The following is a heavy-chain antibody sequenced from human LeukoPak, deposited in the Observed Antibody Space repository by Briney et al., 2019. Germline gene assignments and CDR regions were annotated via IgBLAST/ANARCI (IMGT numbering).Heavy chain of an antibody. V-gene: IGHV3-48*04. CDR1: EFTFSSYS. J-gene: IGHJ4*02. CDR3: ARGDSSSGDY. Sequence: GGSLRLSCAASEFTFSSYSMNWVRQAPGKGLEWVSYISSSSRTIYYADSVKGRFTISRDNAKNSLYLQMNSLRAEDTAVYYCARGDSSSGDYWGQGTLVTVSS. D-gene: IGHD6-6*01. CDR2: ISSSSRTI.